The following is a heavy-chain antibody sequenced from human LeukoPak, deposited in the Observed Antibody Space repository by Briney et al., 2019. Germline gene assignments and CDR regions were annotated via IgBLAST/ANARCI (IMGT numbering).Heavy chain of an antibody. CDR3: ARRLTQYDCFDP. J-gene: IGHJ5*02. CDR1: GDSVSSNSVT. CDR2: TYYRSTWYN. V-gene: IGHV6-1*01. Sequence: SQTLSLTCAISGDSVSSNSVTWNWNRQSPSRGLEWLGRTYYRSTWYNDYAASVRGRITVNPDTSKNQFSLHLNSVTPEDTAVYYCARRLTQYDCFDPWGQGILVTVSS. D-gene: IGHD2-21*02.